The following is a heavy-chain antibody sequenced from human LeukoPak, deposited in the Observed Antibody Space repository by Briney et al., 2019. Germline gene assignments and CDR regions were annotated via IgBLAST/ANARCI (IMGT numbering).Heavy chain of an antibody. CDR2: INGNGDST. Sequence: GGSLRLSCAASGFTFSNYAMTWVRQASGKGLEWVSAINGNGDSTYYADSVKGRFTTSRDNSNNTLDLQMSSLRAEDTAVYYCVRAGRYYYMDVWGKGTTVTVSS. D-gene: IGHD6-19*01. CDR1: GFTFSNYA. V-gene: IGHV3-23*01. J-gene: IGHJ6*03. CDR3: VRAGRYYYMDV.